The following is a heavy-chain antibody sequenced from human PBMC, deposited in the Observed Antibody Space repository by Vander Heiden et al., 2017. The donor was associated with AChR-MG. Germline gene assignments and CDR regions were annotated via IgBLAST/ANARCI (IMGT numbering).Heavy chain of an antibody. D-gene: IGHD1-26*01. CDR3: ARGASLGATGRPLDYYGMDV. J-gene: IGHJ6*02. CDR2: IIPIFGTA. V-gene: IGHV1-69*01. Sequence: QVQPVQSGAEVKKPGSSVKVSCKASGGTFSSYAISGVRQAPGQGLEWMGGIIPIFGTANYAQKFQGRVTITADESTSTAYMELSSLRSEDTAVYYCARGASLGATGRPLDYYGMDVWGQGTTVTVSS. CDR1: GGTFSSYA.